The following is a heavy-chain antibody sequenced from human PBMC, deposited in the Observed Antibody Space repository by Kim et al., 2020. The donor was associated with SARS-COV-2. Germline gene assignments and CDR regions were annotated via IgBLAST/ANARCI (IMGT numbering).Heavy chain of an antibody. J-gene: IGHJ4*02. V-gene: IGHV3-48*03. CDR1: GFTFSSYE. CDR3: ARGPRLNWKIGY. D-gene: IGHD1-20*01. CDR2: TSSSGSTTI. Sequence: GGSLRLSCAASGFTFSSYEMNWVRQAPGKGLEWVAYTSSSGSTTIYNADSVKGRFTISRDNAKDSLYLQMNSLRGDDTGVYYCARGPRLNWKIGYWDQGT.